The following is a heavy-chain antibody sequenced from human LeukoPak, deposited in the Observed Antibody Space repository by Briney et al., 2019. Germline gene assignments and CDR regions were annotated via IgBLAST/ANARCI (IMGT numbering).Heavy chain of an antibody. CDR3: ARDRVGWNIAAAGTSSSS. V-gene: IGHV4-39*07. Sequence: SETLSLTCTVSGGSISSSNYYWAWIRQPPGKGLELIGNIYYSGSTYYNPSLKSRVTISVDTSENQFSLKLSSVTAADTAVYYCARDRVGWNIAAAGTSSSSWGQGTLVTVSS. D-gene: IGHD6-13*01. CDR1: GGSISSSNYY. CDR2: IYYSGST. J-gene: IGHJ5*02.